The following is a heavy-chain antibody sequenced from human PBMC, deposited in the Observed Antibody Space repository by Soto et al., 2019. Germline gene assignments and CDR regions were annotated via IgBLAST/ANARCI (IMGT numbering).Heavy chain of an antibody. CDR1: GASIDSGVHY. V-gene: IGHV4-31*03. Sequence: QVRLQQSGPGLVKPSQTLSLTCSVSGASIDSGVHYWTWIRQHPARGLEWIGHITHSGSTYYSPSLKGRLSISRDTSKNQFSLELTSVTAADTAVYYCARDLGREVVPAALSHAMDVWGQGTTVTVSS. D-gene: IGHD2-2*01. J-gene: IGHJ6*02. CDR2: ITHSGST. CDR3: ARDLGREVVPAALSHAMDV.